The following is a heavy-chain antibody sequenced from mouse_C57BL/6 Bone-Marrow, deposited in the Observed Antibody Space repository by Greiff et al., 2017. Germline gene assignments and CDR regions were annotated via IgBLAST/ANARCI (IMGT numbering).Heavy chain of an antibody. CDR2: IDPSDSYT. CDR1: GYTFTSYW. J-gene: IGHJ3*01. Sequence: QVQLQQPGAELVMPGASVKLSCKASGYTFTSYWMHWVKQRPGQGLEWIGEIDPSDSYTNYNQKFKCKSTLTVDKSSSTAYMQLNSLTSEDSAVYYCAREGHTPVDFAYWGQGTLVTVSA. CDR3: AREGHTPVDFAY. V-gene: IGHV1-69*01. D-gene: IGHD1-1*01.